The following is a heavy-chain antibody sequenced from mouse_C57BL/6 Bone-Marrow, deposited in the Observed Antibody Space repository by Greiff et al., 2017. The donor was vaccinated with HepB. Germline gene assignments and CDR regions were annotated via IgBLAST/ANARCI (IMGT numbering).Heavy chain of an antibody. D-gene: IGHD2-3*01. CDR2: IHPNSGST. J-gene: IGHJ4*01. CDR3: ARSLPGYYLYYYAMDY. CDR1: GYTFTSYW. V-gene: IGHV1-64*01. Sequence: QVQLQQPGAELVKPGASVKLSCKASGYTFTSYWMHWVKQRPGQGLEWIGMIHPNSGSTNYNEKFKSKATLTVDKSSSTAYMQRSSLTSEDSAVYYCARSLPGYYLYYYAMDYWGQGTSVTVSS.